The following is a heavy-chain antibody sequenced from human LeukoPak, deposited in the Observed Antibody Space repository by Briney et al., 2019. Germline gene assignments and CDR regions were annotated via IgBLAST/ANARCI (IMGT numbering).Heavy chain of an antibody. J-gene: IGHJ4*02. CDR1: GYTFTSYG. V-gene: IGHV1-18*01. CDR2: ISAYNGNT. CDR3: ARNREDYPDSTGYSYY. D-gene: IGHD3-22*01. Sequence: ASVKVSCKASGYTFTSYGISWVRQAPGQGLEWMGCISAYNGNTNYAQKLQGRVTMTTDTSTSTAYMEMRRLRSDDTAVYYCARNREDYPDSTGYSYYWGQGTLVTVSS.